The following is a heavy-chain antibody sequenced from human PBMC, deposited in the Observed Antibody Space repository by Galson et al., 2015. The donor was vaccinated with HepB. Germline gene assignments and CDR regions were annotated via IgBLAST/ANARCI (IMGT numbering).Heavy chain of an antibody. CDR3: AGYCSRTSCYRGRFAFDI. V-gene: IGHV3-23*01. CDR2: ISGSGAST. J-gene: IGHJ3*02. Sequence: GSLRLSCAASGFTFSSHAMSWVRQAPGKGLEWVSAISGSGASTYYADSVKGRFTISKDNSKNTLYLQVNSLRAEDTAVYYCAGYCSRTSCYRGRFAFDIWGQGTMVTVSS. D-gene: IGHD2-2*02. CDR1: GFTFSSHA.